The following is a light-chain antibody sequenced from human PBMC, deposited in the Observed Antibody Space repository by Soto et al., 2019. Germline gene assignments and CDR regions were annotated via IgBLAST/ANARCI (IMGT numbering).Light chain of an antibody. CDR2: DVS. CDR1: SSDVGGYNY. Sequence: QSVLTQPRSVSGSPGQSVTISCTGTSSDVGGYNYVSWYQQHPGKAPKLMIYDVSKRPSGVPDRFSGSKSGNTASLTISVLQVEDEADYYCCSYAGSFPYLFGTGTKVTVL. V-gene: IGLV2-11*01. J-gene: IGLJ1*01. CDR3: CSYAGSFPYL.